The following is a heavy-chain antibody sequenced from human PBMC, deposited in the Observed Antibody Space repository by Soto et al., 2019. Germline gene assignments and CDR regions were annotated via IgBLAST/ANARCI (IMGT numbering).Heavy chain of an antibody. CDR1: GFTFSSYS. CDR3: ARDYCTNGVCYGILGYYFDY. J-gene: IGHJ4*02. Sequence: EVQLVESGGGLVQPGGSLRLSCAASGFTFSSYSMNWVRQAPGKGLEWVSYISSSSSTIYYADSVKGRFTISRDNANNSLYLQMNSLRAEDTAVYYCARDYCTNGVCYGILGYYFDYWGQGTLVTVSS. D-gene: IGHD2-8*01. CDR2: ISSSSSTI. V-gene: IGHV3-48*01.